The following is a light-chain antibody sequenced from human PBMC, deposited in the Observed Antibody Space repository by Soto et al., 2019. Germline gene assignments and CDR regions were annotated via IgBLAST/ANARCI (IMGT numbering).Light chain of an antibody. Sequence: DIQMTQSPSSLSASVGDRVSITCRASQSISFYLNWYQQKPGKAHKVLIYAAYNLQSGVQSRFSGSGSGTDFTLTIRSLQPEDFATYYCKQSYSMPITFGQGTRLEIK. J-gene: IGKJ5*01. CDR3: KQSYSMPIT. V-gene: IGKV1-39*01. CDR1: QSISFY. CDR2: AAY.